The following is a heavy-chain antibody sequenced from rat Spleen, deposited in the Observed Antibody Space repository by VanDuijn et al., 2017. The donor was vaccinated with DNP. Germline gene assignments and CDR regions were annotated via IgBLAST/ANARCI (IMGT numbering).Heavy chain of an antibody. CDR2: ITSGSGTT. D-gene: IGHD1-1*01. Sequence: EVQLVESGGDLVQPGRSLKLSCVASGFTFSYYWMAWIRQVPGKGLEWIASITSGSGTTSYPDSVKGRFTISRDAAKDTLSLQMNSLRSEDTATYYCARVGDLHYGGDGDVLDVWGQGTSVTVSS. V-gene: IGHV5-31*01. CDR3: ARVGDLHYGGDGDVLDV. J-gene: IGHJ4*01. CDR1: GFTFSYYW.